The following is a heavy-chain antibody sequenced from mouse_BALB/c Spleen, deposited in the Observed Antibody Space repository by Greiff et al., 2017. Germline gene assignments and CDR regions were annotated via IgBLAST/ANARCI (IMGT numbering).Heavy chain of an antibody. CDR1: GDSITSGY. CDR3: ARETTVVATDYYAMDY. V-gene: IGHV3-8*02. Sequence: EVKLMESGPSLVKPSQTLSLTCSVTGDSITSGYWNWIRKFPGNKLEYMGYISYSGSTYYNPSLKSRISITRDTSKNQYYLQLNSVTTEDTATYYCARETTVVATDYYAMDYWGQGTSVTVSS. J-gene: IGHJ4*01. CDR2: ISYSGST. D-gene: IGHD1-1*01.